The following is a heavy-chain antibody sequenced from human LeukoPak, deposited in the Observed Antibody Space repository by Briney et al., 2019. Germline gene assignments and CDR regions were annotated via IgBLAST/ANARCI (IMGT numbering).Heavy chain of an antibody. V-gene: IGHV1-69*13. CDR2: IIPIFGTA. D-gene: IGHD3-22*01. CDR3: ARDRALRVVVITGKSAAFDI. Sequence: GASVKVSCKASGGTFSSYAISWVRQAPGQGLEWMGGIIPIFGTANYAQKFQGRVTITADESTSTAYMELSSLRSEDTAVYYCARDRALRVVVITGKSAAFDIWGQGTMVTVSS. J-gene: IGHJ3*02. CDR1: GGTFSSYA.